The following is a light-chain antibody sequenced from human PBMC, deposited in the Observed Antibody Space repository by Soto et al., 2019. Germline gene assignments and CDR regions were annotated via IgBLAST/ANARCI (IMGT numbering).Light chain of an antibody. CDR3: QQYNSHWT. CDR2: DAS. Sequence: DIQMTQSPSTLSASVRDRVTITCRASQTISSWLAWFQQRPGRAPKLLIYDASSLQSGVPSRFSGIGSGTEFTLTISSLQPDDFATYYCQQYNSHWTFGQGTNVDIK. J-gene: IGKJ1*01. CDR1: QTISSW. V-gene: IGKV1-5*01.